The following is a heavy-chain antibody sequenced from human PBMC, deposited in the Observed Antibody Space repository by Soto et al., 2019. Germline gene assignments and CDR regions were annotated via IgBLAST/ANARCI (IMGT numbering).Heavy chain of an antibody. CDR2: IRSKAYGGTT. Sequence: GSLRLSCTASGFTFGDYAMSWVRQAPGKGLEWVGFIRSKAYGGTTEYAASVKGRFTISRDDSKSIAYLQMNSLKTEDTAVYYCTRAVIGIRYYYYYGMDVWGQGTTVTVS. CDR3: TRAVIGIRYYYYYGMDV. D-gene: IGHD3-22*01. V-gene: IGHV3-49*04. CDR1: GFTFGDYA. J-gene: IGHJ6*02.